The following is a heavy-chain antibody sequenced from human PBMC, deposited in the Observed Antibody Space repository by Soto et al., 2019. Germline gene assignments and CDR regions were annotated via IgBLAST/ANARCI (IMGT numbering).Heavy chain of an antibody. CDR2: IYYSGGT. J-gene: IGHJ5*02. V-gene: IGHV4-61*08. D-gene: IGHD6-19*01. CDR1: GAALSSGGYF. Sequence: SDTLSLTCTVSGAALSSGGYFCTWVRQPPGKGLEWLGYIYYSGGTNYNPSLKSRVTISLDKSKSQFSLRLISVTAADTAVYYCTREQSDDNYFDPWGQGTLVTVSS. CDR3: TREQSDDNYFDP.